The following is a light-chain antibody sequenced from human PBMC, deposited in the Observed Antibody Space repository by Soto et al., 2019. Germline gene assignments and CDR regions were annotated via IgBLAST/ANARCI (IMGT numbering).Light chain of an antibody. CDR2: DVS. J-gene: IGLJ1*01. Sequence: QSVLTQPASVSGSPGQSITISCTGTSSDVGGYNYVSWYQQHPGKAPKLMNYDVSNRPSGVSNRFSGSKSGNTASLTIFGLQAEDEADYYCSSYTSSSTLYVFGTGT. V-gene: IGLV2-14*01. CDR3: SSYTSSSTLYV. CDR1: SSDVGGYNY.